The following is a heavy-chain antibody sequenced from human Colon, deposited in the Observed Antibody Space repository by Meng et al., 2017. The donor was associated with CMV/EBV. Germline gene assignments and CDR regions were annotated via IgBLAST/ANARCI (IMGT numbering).Heavy chain of an antibody. CDR1: GGSVSSGSYY. Sequence: SETLSLTCTVSGGSVSSGSYYWSWIRQPPGKGLEWIGYIYYSGSTNYNPSLKSRVTISVDTSKNQFSLKLSSVTAADTAVYYCARDYTSGYYPYYYYGMDVWGQGSPGHRLL. D-gene: IGHD3-3*01. CDR2: IYYSGST. V-gene: IGHV4-61*01. J-gene: IGHJ6*02. CDR3: ARDYTSGYYPYYYYGMDV.